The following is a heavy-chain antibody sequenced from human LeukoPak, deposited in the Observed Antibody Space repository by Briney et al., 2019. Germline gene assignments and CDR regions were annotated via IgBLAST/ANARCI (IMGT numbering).Heavy chain of an antibody. J-gene: IGHJ5*02. CDR2: ISGSGGST. CDR1: GFTFSSYA. D-gene: IGHD6-13*01. V-gene: IGHV3-23*01. Sequence: GGSLRLSCAASGFTFSSYAMSWVRQAPGKGLEWVSTISGSGGSTDYADSVKGRFTISRDNSKNTLYLQMNSLRAEHAAVYYCAKARSSSSWYTWFDPWGQGTLVTVSS. CDR3: AKARSSSSWYTWFDP.